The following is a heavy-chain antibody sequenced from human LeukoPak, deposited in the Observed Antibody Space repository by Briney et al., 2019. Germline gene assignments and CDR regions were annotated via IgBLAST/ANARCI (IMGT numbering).Heavy chain of an antibody. CDR3: ARHGGAARLRVNGMDV. CDR2: IYYSGST. Sequence: SATLSLTCTVSGRSISSYYWSWIRQPPRKGLEWIGYIYYSGSTNYNPSLKSRVTISVDTSKNQFSRKLSSVTAADTAVYYCARHGGAARLRVNGMDVWGQGTTVT. CDR1: GRSISSYY. J-gene: IGHJ6*02. D-gene: IGHD6-6*01. V-gene: IGHV4-59*08.